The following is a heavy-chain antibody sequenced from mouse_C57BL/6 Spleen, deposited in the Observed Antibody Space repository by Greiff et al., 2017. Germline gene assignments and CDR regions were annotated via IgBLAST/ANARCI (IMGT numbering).Heavy chain of an antibody. D-gene: IGHD2-5*01. J-gene: IGHJ4*01. CDR1: GFTFSDYY. Sequence: EVQGVESGGGLVQPGGSLKLSCAASGFTFSDYYMYWVRQTPEKRLEWVAYISNGGGSTYYPDTVKGRFTISRDNAKNTLYLQMSRLKSEDTAMYYCARPNSNSYAMDYWGQGTSVTVSS. CDR2: ISNGGGST. CDR3: ARPNSNSYAMDY. V-gene: IGHV5-12*01.